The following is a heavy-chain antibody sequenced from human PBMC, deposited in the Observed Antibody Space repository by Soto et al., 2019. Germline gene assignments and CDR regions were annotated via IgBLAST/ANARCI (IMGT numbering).Heavy chain of an antibody. D-gene: IGHD1-1*01. J-gene: IGHJ4*02. Sequence: QVQLQESGPGLVKPSQTLSLTCTVSGASISSGGYHWSWIRHHPEKGLEWIGHMYYSGSTYYNPSLQSRLTIAVDTSKNQFSLKLSSVTAADTAVYYCARDLGGTGYFDYWGQGTLVTVSS. V-gene: IGHV4-31*03. CDR1: GASISSGGYH. CDR3: ARDLGGTGYFDY. CDR2: MYYSGST.